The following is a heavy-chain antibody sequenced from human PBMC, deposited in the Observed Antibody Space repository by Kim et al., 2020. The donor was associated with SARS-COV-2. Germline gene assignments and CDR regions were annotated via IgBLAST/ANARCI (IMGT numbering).Heavy chain of an antibody. Sequence: SVKVSCKASGGTFSSYAISWVRQAPGQGLEWMGGIIPIFGTANYAQKFQGRVTITADESTSTAYMELSSLRSEDTAVYYCVRGPVSVYASNLVGYYYGMDVWGQGTTVTVSS. CDR3: VRGPVSVYASNLVGYYYGMDV. D-gene: IGHD2-8*01. CDR2: IIPIFGTA. CDR1: GGTFSSYA. J-gene: IGHJ6*02. V-gene: IGHV1-69*13.